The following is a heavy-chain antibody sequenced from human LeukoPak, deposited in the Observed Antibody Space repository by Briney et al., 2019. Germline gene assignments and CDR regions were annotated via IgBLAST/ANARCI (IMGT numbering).Heavy chain of an antibody. CDR2: IYSGGST. V-gene: IGHV3-53*01. CDR3: AWNDYGGNLGDAFDI. Sequence: PGGSLRLSCAASGFTVSSHYMGWVRQPPGKGLEWVSVIYSGGSTYYADSVKGRFTISRDNSKNTLYLQMNSLRAEDTAVYYCAWNDYGGNLGDAFDIWGQGTMVTVSS. D-gene: IGHD4-23*01. J-gene: IGHJ3*02. CDR1: GFTVSSHY.